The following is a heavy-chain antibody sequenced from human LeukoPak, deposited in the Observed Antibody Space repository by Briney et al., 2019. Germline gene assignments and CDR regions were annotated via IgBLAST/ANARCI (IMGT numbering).Heavy chain of an antibody. CDR2: INPSGGST. Sequence: ASVKVSCKTSGYSFTSYYMHWVRQAPGQGLGWMGIINPSGGSTTYAQKFQGRLTMTSDTSTSTVYMELSSLRSEDTAVYYCARSSAYYNEADIWGQGTMVTVSS. J-gene: IGHJ3*02. CDR3: ARSSAYYNEADI. V-gene: IGHV1-46*01. CDR1: GYSFTSYY. D-gene: IGHD1-26*01.